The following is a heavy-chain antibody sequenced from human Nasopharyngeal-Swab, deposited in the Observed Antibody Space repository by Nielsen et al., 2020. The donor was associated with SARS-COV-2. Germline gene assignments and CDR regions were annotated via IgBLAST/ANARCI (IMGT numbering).Heavy chain of an antibody. CDR2: ISAHNGNT. D-gene: IGHD6-13*01. J-gene: IGHJ1*01. V-gene: IGHV1-18*04. Sequence: ASVKVSCKASGYTFTGHYIHWVRQAPGQGLEWMGWISAHNGNTDCIQKFQDRVTMTTDTSTSTAYMELRSLRPDDTAIYYCARGHSDSWFAEYYQHWGQGTLVTVSS. CDR1: GYTFTGHY. CDR3: ARGHSDSWFAEYYQH.